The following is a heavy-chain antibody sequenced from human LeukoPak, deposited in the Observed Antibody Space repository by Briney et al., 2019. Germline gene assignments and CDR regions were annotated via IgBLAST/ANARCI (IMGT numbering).Heavy chain of an antibody. Sequence: GGSLRLSCAASGFTFSGYAMSWVRQAPGKGLEWVAVISYDGSNKYYADSVKGRFTISRDNSKNTLYLQMNSLRAEDTAVYYCARDGDLGCSSTSCFYYYYGMDVWGQGTTVTVSS. CDR1: GFTFSGYA. CDR3: ARDGDLGCSSTSCFYYYYGMDV. D-gene: IGHD2-2*01. V-gene: IGHV3-30-3*01. J-gene: IGHJ6*02. CDR2: ISYDGSNK.